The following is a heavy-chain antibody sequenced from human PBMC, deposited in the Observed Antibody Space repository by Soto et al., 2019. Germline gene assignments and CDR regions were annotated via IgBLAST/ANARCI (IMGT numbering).Heavy chain of an antibody. V-gene: IGHV3-33*01. Sequence: QVQLVESGGGVVQPGRSLRLSCAASGVIFKHHAMHWVRQAAGKGLEWVAQIWYDGSHTYYTDHMQGRFTISRDNLKDMVYLQMDSLRAEDTAVYYCARDGQQLAPYAMDVWGQGTTVTVSS. CDR3: ARDGQQLAPYAMDV. CDR1: GVIFKHHA. CDR2: IWYDGSHT. J-gene: IGHJ6*02. D-gene: IGHD1-1*01.